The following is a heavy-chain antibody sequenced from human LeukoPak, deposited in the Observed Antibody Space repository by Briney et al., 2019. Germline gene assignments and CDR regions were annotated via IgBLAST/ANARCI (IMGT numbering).Heavy chain of an antibody. V-gene: IGHV3-21*01. CDR3: ARDWELLPGCMDV. CDR1: GFTFSSYW. D-gene: IGHD1-26*01. Sequence: KAGGSLRLSCAASGFTFSSYWMSWVRQAPGKGLEWVSSISSSSSYIYYADSVKGRFTISRDNSKNTLYLQMNSLRAEDTAVYYCARDWELLPGCMDVWGKGTTVTVSS. J-gene: IGHJ6*03. CDR2: ISSSSSYI.